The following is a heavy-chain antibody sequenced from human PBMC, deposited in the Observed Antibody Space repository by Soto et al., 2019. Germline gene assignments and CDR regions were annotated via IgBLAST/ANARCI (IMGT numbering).Heavy chain of an antibody. Sequence: QVQLVESGGGVVQPGRSLRLSCAASGFTFSGYGMHWVRQAPGKGLEWVAVISYDGTKKYYADSMKGRFTISRDDSKNTLYLQMNSLRPEDTAVYYCAKDFGAGYSYLEYWGQGTLVTVSS. J-gene: IGHJ4*02. D-gene: IGHD5-18*01. CDR1: GFTFSGYG. CDR3: AKDFGAGYSYLEY. V-gene: IGHV3-30*18. CDR2: ISYDGTKK.